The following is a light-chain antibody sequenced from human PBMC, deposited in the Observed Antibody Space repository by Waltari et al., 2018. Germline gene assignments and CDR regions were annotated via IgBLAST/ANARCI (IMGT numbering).Light chain of an antibody. Sequence: DVVLTQPPLPLPVTLGQPASISCRSRHGLVHTEGNTFLNWFQQRPGQPPTRLIYKVSKRASGVPVRFSGSGSGTDFTLRISRVEAEDVAIYYCMQGTHWPPSLAFGGGTRLEIK. J-gene: IGKJ4*01. V-gene: IGKV2-30*02. CDR3: MQGTHWPPSLA. CDR2: KVS. CDR1: HGLVHTEGNTF.